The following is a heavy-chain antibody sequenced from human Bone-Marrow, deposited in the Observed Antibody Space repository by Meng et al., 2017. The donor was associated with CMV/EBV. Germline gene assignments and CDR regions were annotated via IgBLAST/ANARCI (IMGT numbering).Heavy chain of an antibody. J-gene: IGHJ6*02. D-gene: IGHD2-2*01. CDR2: ISYDGTNK. CDR1: GFTFSSYA. CDR3: ARGNGGRYCSSTSCYLYGMDV. Sequence: GESLKISCAASGFTFSSYAMHWVRQAPGKGLEWVAVISYDGTNKYYADSVKGRFTISRDSSKNTLYLQMNSLRAEDTAVYYCARGNGGRYCSSTSCYLYGMDVWGQGTTVTVSS. V-gene: IGHV3-30-3*01.